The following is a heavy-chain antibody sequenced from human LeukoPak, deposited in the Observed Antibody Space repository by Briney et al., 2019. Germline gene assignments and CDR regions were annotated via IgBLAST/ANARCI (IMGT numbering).Heavy chain of an antibody. CDR1: GYTFTSYA. J-gene: IGHJ4*02. CDR2: INAGNGNT. Sequence: ASVKVSCKASGYTFTSYAMHWVRQAPGQRLEWMGWINAGNGNTKYSQKFQGRVTITRDTSASTAYMELSSLRSEDTAVYYCARDPLGDYYFDYWGQGTLGTVSS. CDR3: ARDPLGDYYFDY. D-gene: IGHD4-17*01. V-gene: IGHV1-3*01.